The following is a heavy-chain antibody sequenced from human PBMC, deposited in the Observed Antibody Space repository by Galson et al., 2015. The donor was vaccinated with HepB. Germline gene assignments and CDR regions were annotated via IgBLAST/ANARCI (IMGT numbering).Heavy chain of an antibody. CDR1: GFSFRNYG. Sequence: SLRLSCAASGFSFRNYGMHWVRQAPGKGLEWVAIIWYDGSKKYYADSVKGRFTISRDNSKNTLFLQMNSLRAEDTAVYYCATLRGDSSGWYYSDYWGQGTVVTVSS. V-gene: IGHV3-33*01. CDR2: IWYDGSKK. J-gene: IGHJ4*02. D-gene: IGHD6-19*01. CDR3: ATLRGDSSGWYYSDY.